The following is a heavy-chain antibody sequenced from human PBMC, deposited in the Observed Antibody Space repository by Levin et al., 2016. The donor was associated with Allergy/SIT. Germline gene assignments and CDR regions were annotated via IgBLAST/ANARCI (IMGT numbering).Heavy chain of an antibody. D-gene: IGHD1-1*01. V-gene: IGHV3-23*01. Sequence: WIRQPPGKGLYWVSTIGTSENTYYADSVKGRFTISRDNSKSTLYLQMNSLTAEDTAMYYCAKLQIKGSSDAGSWGQGTLVTVSS. CDR2: IGTSENT. J-gene: IGHJ5*02. CDR3: AKLQIKGSSDAGS.